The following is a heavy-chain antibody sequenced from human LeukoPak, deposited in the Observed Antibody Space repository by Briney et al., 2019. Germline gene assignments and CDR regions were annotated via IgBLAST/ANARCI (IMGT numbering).Heavy chain of an antibody. CDR1: GFTFGEYG. CDR2: IRSKTYGGTT. D-gene: IGHD3-10*01. J-gene: IGHJ4*02. V-gene: IGHV3-49*04. Sequence: GGSLRLSCTTSGFTFGEYGMSWVRQAPGKGLEWVGFIRSKTYGGTTEYAASVKGRFIISRDDSKSIAYLQMNSLKTEDTAVYYCSGSFGELTFFDYWGQGTLVTVSS. CDR3: SGSFGELTFFDY.